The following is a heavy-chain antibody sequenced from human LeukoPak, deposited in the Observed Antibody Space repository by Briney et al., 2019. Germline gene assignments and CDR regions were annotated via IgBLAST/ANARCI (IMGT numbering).Heavy chain of an antibody. CDR1: GFSLSTSGVG. V-gene: IGHV2-5*01. CDR3: AHRPAVDTAMVTNFDY. J-gene: IGHJ4*02. Sequence: SGPTLLQPTQPLTLTCTFSGFSLSTSGVGVGWIRQPPGKALEWLALIYWNDDKRYIPSLKSGLTITKDTSKNQVVLTMTNMDPVDTATYYCAHRPAVDTAMVTNFDYWGQGTLVTVSS. CDR2: IYWNDDK. D-gene: IGHD5-18*01.